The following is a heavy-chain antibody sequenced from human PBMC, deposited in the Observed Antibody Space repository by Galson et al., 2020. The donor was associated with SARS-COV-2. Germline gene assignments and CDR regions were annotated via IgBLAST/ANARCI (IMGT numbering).Heavy chain of an antibody. V-gene: IGHV3-49*03. CDR3: SRDISTGYYTFDY. CDR2: IRGRGYDGTT. CDR1: GFTFADYA. D-gene: IGHD3-9*01. J-gene: IGHJ4*02. Sequence: GSLRLSCTGSGFTFADYAVSWFRQAPGKALEWVGFIRGRGYDGTTEYAASVRGRFTISRDDYNSIAYLEMNTLRTEDTAVYFCSRDISTGYYTFDYWGQGTLVTVSP.